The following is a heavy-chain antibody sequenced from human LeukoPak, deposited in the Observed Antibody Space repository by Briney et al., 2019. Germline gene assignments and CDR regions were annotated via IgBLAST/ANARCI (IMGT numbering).Heavy chain of an antibody. CDR1: GFTVSSNY. CDR2: IYSGGST. J-gene: IGHJ6*03. CDR3: ARDIRDYCGSGSRYYYYMDV. V-gene: IGHV3-66*02. D-gene: IGHD3-10*01. Sequence: GGSLRLSCAASGFTVSSNYMSWVRQAPGKGLEWVSVIYSGGSTYYADSVKGRFTISRDNSKNTLYLQMNSLRAEDTAVYYCARDIRDYCGSGSRYYYYMDVWGKGTTVTVSS.